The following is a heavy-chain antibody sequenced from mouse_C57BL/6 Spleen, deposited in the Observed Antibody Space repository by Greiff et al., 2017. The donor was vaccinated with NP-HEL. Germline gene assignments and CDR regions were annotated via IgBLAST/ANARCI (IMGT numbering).Heavy chain of an antibody. D-gene: IGHD1-1*01. CDR3: ARDPITTVVPNWYFDV. J-gene: IGHJ1*03. CDR2: INPNNGGT. CDR1: GYTFTDYY. Sequence: EVQLQQSGPELVKPGASVKISCKASGYTFTDYYMNWVKQSHGKSLEWIGDINPNNGGTSYNQKFKGKATLTVDKSSSTAYMELRSLTSEDSAVYYCARDPITTVVPNWYFDVWGTGTTVTVSS. V-gene: IGHV1-26*01.